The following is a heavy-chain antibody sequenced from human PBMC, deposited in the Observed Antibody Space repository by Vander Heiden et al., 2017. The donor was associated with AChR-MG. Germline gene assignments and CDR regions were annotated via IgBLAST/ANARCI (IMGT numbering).Heavy chain of an antibody. Sequence: EVQLLESGGGLVQPGGSLRLSCAAYGFTFSSYAMSWVRQAPGKGLEWVSGISNSGGTTFYADSVKGRFTISRDNSKNTLYLQMNSVRADDTAVYYCAKDGGSYSPYYFNYWGQGTLVTVSS. J-gene: IGHJ4*02. CDR3: AKDGGSYSPYYFNY. CDR1: GFTFSSYA. CDR2: ISNSGGTT. V-gene: IGHV3-23*01. D-gene: IGHD3-16*01.